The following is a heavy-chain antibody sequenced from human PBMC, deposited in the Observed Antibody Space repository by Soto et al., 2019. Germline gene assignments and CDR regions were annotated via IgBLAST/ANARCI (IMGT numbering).Heavy chain of an antibody. Sequence: PGGSLRLSCAASGFTFTNYAISWVRQAPGKGLEWVSGISGSGERTYYAASVKGRFTISRDNSKNTVSLQMNSLRAEDTAVYYCAKDSSAVSFGVVFDPWGRGTLVTVSS. D-gene: IGHD3-16*01. CDR2: ISGSGERT. V-gene: IGHV3-23*01. J-gene: IGHJ5*02. CDR3: AKDSSAVSFGVVFDP. CDR1: GFTFTNYA.